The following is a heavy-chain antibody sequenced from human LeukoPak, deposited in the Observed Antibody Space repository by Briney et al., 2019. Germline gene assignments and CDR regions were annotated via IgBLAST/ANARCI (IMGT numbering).Heavy chain of an antibody. J-gene: IGHJ4*02. V-gene: IGHV3-23*01. CDR2: ISGSGGST. CDR3: AKRVECRSSSGGYFDS. D-gene: IGHD6-6*01. CDR1: GFTFSSYA. Sequence: PGGSLRLSCAASGFTFSSYAMSWVRQAPGKGLEWVSAISGSGGSTYYADSVKGRFTISRDNSKNTLFLEMKSLRAEDTALYYCAKRVECRSSSGGYFDSWGQGTLVTVSS.